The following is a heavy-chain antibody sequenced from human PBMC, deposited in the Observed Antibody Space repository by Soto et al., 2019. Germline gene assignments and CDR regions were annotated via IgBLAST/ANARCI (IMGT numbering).Heavy chain of an antibody. CDR3: ARVGTGALYYFDY. V-gene: IGHV3-21*01. Sequence: GGSLRLSCAASGFTFSSYSMNWVRQAPGKGLEWVSSISSSSSYIYYADSVKGRFTISRDNAKNSLYLQMNSLRAEDTAVYYCARVGTGALYYFDYWGQGTLVTVSS. CDR2: ISSSSSYI. J-gene: IGHJ4*02. D-gene: IGHD7-27*01. CDR1: GFTFSSYS.